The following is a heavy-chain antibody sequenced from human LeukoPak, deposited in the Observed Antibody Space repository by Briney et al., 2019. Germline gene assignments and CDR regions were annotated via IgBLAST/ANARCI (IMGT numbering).Heavy chain of an antibody. Sequence: GGSLRLSCAASGFTFSSYSMNWVRQAPGKGLEWVSSISSSSSYIYYADSVKGRFTISRDNAKNSLYLQMNSLRAEDTAVYYCARYCGGDCYGMDVWGQGTTVTVSS. CDR2: ISSSSSYI. J-gene: IGHJ6*02. V-gene: IGHV3-21*01. CDR1: GFTFSSYS. D-gene: IGHD2-21*01. CDR3: ARYCGGDCYGMDV.